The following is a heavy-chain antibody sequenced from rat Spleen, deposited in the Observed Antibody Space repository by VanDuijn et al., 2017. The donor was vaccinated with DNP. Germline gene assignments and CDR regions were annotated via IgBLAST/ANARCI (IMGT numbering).Heavy chain of an antibody. CDR3: AKEMTTVVTRVMDA. CDR2: INTDGGST. J-gene: IGHJ4*01. CDR1: GFTFSDYY. V-gene: IGHV5-20*01. Sequence: EVQLVESGGGLVQPGRSLKLSCAASGFTFSDYYMAWVRQTPKKGLEWVAAINTDGGSTYYPDSVKGRFTISRDNAENTVYLQMNSLRSEDTATYYCAKEMTTVVTRVMDAWGQGASVTVSS. D-gene: IGHD1-1*01.